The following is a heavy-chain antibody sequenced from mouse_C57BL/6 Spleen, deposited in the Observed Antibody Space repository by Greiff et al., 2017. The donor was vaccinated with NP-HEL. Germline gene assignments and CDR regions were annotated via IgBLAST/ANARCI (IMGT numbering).Heavy chain of an antibody. CDR1: GYTFTSYW. V-gene: IGHV1-74*01. Sequence: VQLQQPGAELVKPGASVKVSCKASGYTFTSYWMHWVKQRPGQGLEWIGRIHPSDSDTNYNQKFKGKATLTVDKSSSTAYMQLNSLTSEDSAVYYCAHYGYYGSDAMDYWGQGTSVTVSS. D-gene: IGHD1-1*01. CDR3: AHYGYYGSDAMDY. J-gene: IGHJ4*01. CDR2: IHPSDSDT.